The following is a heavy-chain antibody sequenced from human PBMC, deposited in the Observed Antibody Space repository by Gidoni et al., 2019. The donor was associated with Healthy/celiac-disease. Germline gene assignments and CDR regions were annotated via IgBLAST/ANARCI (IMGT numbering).Heavy chain of an antibody. D-gene: IGHD3-10*01. CDR3: ARDFGVVQGVIIRGEFGY. V-gene: IGHV1-46*01. J-gene: IGHJ4*02. CDR2: INPSGGST. CDR1: GYTFTSYY. Sequence: QVQLVQSGAEVKQPGASVKVSCKASGYTFTSYYMHWVRQAPGQGLEWMGIINPSGGSTSYAQKFQGRVTMTRDTSTSTVYMELSSLRSEDTAVYYCARDFGVVQGVIIRGEFGYWGQGTLVTVSS.